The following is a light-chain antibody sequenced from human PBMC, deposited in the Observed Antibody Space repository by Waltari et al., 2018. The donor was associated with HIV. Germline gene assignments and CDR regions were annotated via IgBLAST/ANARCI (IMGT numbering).Light chain of an antibody. J-gene: IGLJ3*02. CDR1: ELGDKY. V-gene: IGLV3-1*01. CDR3: QAWGSSTSGV. Sequence: SYEVTQPTSAAVSPGQTASITCSGYELGDKYTCWYQQKPGQSPLLVIYQDNKRPSGIPERFSGSSSGHTATLTISGTLPMDEADYYCQAWGSSTSGVFGTGTKLTVL. CDR2: QDN.